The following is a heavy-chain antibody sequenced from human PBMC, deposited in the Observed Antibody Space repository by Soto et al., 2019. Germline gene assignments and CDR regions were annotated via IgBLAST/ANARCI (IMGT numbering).Heavy chain of an antibody. CDR2: MSYYGSDK. CDR1: AFTFRNYT. CDR3: AGRSGSSDS. Sequence: QVQLVESGGGVVQPGKSLRLSCAGSAFTFRNYTMHWVRPAPGKGLEWVALMSYYGSDKYYAEAVKGRIFISRDNSKNTMYLNMDSLRVEDAALYYCAGRSGSSDSWGQGTLDTVPS. V-gene: IGHV3-30*04. D-gene: IGHD3-10*01. J-gene: IGHJ4*02.